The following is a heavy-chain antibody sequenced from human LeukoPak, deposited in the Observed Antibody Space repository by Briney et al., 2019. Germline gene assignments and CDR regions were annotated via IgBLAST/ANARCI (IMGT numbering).Heavy chain of an antibody. CDR2: IKQDGSEK. J-gene: IGHJ4*02. V-gene: IGHV3-7*01. Sequence: GGSLRLSCAASGFAFRTYWMSWVRQAPGKGLEWVANIKQDGSEKYYMDSVKGRFTISRDNAKNSLYLQMNSLRAEDTGVYYCAREQAYYYDSSGTALMAEIKYYFDYWGQGTLVTVSS. D-gene: IGHD3-22*01. CDR3: AREQAYYYDSSGTALMAEIKYYFDY. CDR1: GFAFRTYW.